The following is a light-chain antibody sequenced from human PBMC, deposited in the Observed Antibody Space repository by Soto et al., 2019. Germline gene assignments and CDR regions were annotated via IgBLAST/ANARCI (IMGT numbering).Light chain of an antibody. J-gene: IGKJ1*01. CDR1: QSVSRK. V-gene: IGKV3-20*01. Sequence: EIVLTQSPGTLSLSPGERATLSCRASQSVSRKLAWYQQTRGQAPRLLIYGASSRATGIPDRFSGSGSGTDFTLTISRLEPEDFAVYYCQQYGSSTRTFGQGTKVDIK. CDR3: QQYGSSTRT. CDR2: GAS.